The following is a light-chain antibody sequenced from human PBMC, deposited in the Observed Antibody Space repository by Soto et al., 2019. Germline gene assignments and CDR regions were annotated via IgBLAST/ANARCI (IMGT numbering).Light chain of an antibody. CDR3: QQYNIWPPSFT. J-gene: IGKJ3*01. CDR1: QSLSRN. V-gene: IGKV3-15*01. CDR2: GAS. Sequence: EIVMTQSPATLSVSPGERATLSCRASQSLSRNLAWYQQKPGQAPRLLIYGASTRATGIPARFSGSGSGTEVTLTISSLQSEDFAVYYCQQYNIWPPSFTFGPGTKVDIK.